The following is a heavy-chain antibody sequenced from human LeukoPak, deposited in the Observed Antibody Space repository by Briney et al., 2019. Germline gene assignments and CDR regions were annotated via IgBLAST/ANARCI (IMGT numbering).Heavy chain of an antibody. CDR3: ARTHPYCSSTSCYWF. V-gene: IGHV1-2*02. CDR2: INPNSGDT. Sequence: ASVKVSCKASGYTFTGYYMNWVRQAPGQGLEWMGWINPNSGDTNSAQKFQGRVTMTRDTSISTAYMELSRLTSDDTAVYYCARTHPYCSSTSCYWFWGQGTLVTVSS. D-gene: IGHD2-2*01. J-gene: IGHJ4*02. CDR1: GYTFTGYY.